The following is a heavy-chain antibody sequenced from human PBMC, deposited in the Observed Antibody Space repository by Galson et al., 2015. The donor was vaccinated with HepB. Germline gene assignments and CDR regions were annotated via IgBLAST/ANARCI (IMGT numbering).Heavy chain of an antibody. V-gene: IGHV1-46*01. Sequence: SVKVSCKASGYTFTSYYMHWVRQAPGQGLEWMGIINPSGGSTSYAQKFQGRVTMTRDTSTSTVYMELSSLRSEDTAVYYCARDRIVVVPNFLNYYGMDVWGQGTTVTVSS. CDR3: ARDRIVVVPNFLNYYGMDV. CDR1: GYTFTSYY. D-gene: IGHD3-22*01. CDR2: INPSGGST. J-gene: IGHJ6*02.